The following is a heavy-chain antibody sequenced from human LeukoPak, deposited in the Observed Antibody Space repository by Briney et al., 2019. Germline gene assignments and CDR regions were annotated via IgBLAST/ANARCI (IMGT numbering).Heavy chain of an antibody. CDR2: ISSSGSTI. Sequence: PGGSLRLSCAASGFTFSSYAMSWVRQAPGKGLEWVSYISSSGSTIYYADSVKGRFTISRDNAKNSLYLQMNSLRAEDTAVYYCARDEWLRSRSPYYYMDVWGKGTTVTISS. V-gene: IGHV3-48*04. D-gene: IGHD5-12*01. CDR1: GFTFSSYA. J-gene: IGHJ6*03. CDR3: ARDEWLRSRSPYYYMDV.